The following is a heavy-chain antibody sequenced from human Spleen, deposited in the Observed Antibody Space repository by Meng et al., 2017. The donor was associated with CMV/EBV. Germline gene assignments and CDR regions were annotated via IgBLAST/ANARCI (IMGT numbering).Heavy chain of an antibody. D-gene: IGHD3-10*01. CDR2: IYPGDSDT. Sequence: GESLKISCKASGYSYINYWIVWVRQMPGKGLEWMGIIYPGDSDTRYSPSFQGQVTISADKSITTAYLQWSRLKASDTAMYYCARNHGSGRPAAFDVWGQGTMVTVSS. V-gene: IGHV5-51*01. CDR1: GYSYINYW. CDR3: ARNHGSGRPAAFDV. J-gene: IGHJ3*01.